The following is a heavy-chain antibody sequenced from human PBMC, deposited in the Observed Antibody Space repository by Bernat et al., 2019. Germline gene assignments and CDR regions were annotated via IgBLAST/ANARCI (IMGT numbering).Heavy chain of an antibody. D-gene: IGHD3-22*01. CDR1: GFTFSSYG. CDR3: ARDQEKYYYDSSGYSGYYYGMDV. CDR2: IWYDGSNK. V-gene: IGHV3-33*01. Sequence: QVQLVESGGGMVQPGRSLRLSCAASGFTFSSYGMHWVRQAPGKGLEWVAVIWYDGSNKYYADSVKGRFTISRDNSKNTLYLQMNSLRAEDTAVYYCARDQEKYYYDSSGYSGYYYGMDVWGQGTTVTVSS. J-gene: IGHJ6*02.